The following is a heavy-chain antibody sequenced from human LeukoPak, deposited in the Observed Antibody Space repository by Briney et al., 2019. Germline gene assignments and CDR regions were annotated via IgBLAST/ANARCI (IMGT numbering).Heavy chain of an antibody. J-gene: IGHJ4*02. CDR1: GYTFISYV. CDR3: ARENWGWHIPTSDY. D-gene: IGHD7-27*01. CDR2: ISTYNGNT. V-gene: IGHV1-18*01. Sequence: ASVKVSCKASGYTFISYVTWVRQAPGQGLEWMGWISTYNGNTNYAQKLQGRVTMTTDTSTSTAYMELRSLRSDDTAVYYCARENWGWHIPTSDYWGQGTLVTVSS.